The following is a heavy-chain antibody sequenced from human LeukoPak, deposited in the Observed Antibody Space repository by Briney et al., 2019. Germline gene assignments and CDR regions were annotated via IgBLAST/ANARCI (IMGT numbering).Heavy chain of an antibody. V-gene: IGHV3-30*02. D-gene: IGHD7-27*01. CDR1: GFTFSDFG. CDR3: QANGASKGLVY. Sequence: PGGSLRLSCAASGFTFSDFGMHWVRQAPGKGLEWVAFIRYDGSSEYYADSVKGRFTISRDNSKNTLYLQMNSLRPEETAVYYCQANGASKGLVYWGHGTLVSVSS. CDR2: IRYDGSSE. J-gene: IGHJ4*01.